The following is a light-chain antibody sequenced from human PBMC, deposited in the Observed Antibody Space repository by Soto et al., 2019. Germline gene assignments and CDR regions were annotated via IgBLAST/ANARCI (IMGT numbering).Light chain of an antibody. V-gene: IGKV3-20*01. CDR3: QQYRT. Sequence: ILLTQSPGTLSLSPGERATLSCRASQSVSRSSLAWYQQNPGQAPRLLIYEASSRATGIPDRFRGSGSGTDFTLTISRLEHEDFAVYYCQQYRTFGQGTNVDIK. CDR1: QSVSRSS. CDR2: EAS. J-gene: IGKJ1*01.